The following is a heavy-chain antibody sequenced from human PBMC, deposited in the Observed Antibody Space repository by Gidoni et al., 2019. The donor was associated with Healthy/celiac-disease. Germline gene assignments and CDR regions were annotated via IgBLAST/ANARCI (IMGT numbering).Heavy chain of an antibody. Sequence: QVQLVQSGAEVKKPGSSVKVSCKASGGTFSSDAISWVRQAPGQGLEWMGRIIPILGIANYAQKFQGRVTITADKSTSTAYMELSSLRSEDTAVYYCARDSDSLGYCSGGSCYLGYWGQGTLVTVSS. V-gene: IGHV1-69*04. CDR3: ARDSDSLGYCSGGSCYLGY. J-gene: IGHJ4*02. CDR1: GGTFSSDA. CDR2: IIPILGIA. D-gene: IGHD2-15*01.